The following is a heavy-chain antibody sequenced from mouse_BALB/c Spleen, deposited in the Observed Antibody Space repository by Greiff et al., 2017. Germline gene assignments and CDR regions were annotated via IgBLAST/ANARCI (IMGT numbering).Heavy chain of an antibody. V-gene: IGHV1-14*01. CDR2: INPYNDGT. D-gene: IGHD2-10*02. CDR3: ARGGGVYGPLYYAMDY. J-gene: IGHJ4*01. CDR1: GYTFTSYV. Sequence: VQLQQSGPELVKPGASVKMSCKASGYTFTSYVMHWVKQKPGQGLEWIGYINPYNDGTKYNEKFKGKATLTSDKSSSTAYMELSSLTSEDSAVYYCARGGGVYGPLYYAMDYWGQGTSVTVSS.